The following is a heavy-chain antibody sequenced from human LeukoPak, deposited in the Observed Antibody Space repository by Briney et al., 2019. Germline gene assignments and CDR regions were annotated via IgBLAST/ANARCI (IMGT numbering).Heavy chain of an antibody. Sequence: SETLSLTCSVSGGSISNYYWSWIRRPAGKGLEWIGRIYGSGITDYKPSLKNRVTMSLDTSKNQFSLKVTSVTAADTAVYYCARDRDKYWFDPWGQGTLVTVSS. CDR1: GGSISNYY. V-gene: IGHV4-4*07. CDR2: IYGSGIT. CDR3: ARDRDKYWFDP. J-gene: IGHJ5*02. D-gene: IGHD5-24*01.